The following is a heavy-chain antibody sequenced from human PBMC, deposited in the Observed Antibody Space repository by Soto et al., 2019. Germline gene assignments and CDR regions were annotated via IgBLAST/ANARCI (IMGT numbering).Heavy chain of an antibody. V-gene: IGHV3-23*01. D-gene: IGHD1-1*01. Sequence: EVQLLESGGGLVQPGGSLRLSCAASGFTFSSFAMSWVRQAPGKGLEWVSTINKSGGSTYYADSVKGRFTISRDNSKNMLFLQRNGLRAEDTAVYYCAKDPPTTGTTFDYWGRGTLVTVSS. CDR3: AKDPPTTGTTFDY. CDR2: INKSGGST. J-gene: IGHJ4*02. CDR1: GFTFSSFA.